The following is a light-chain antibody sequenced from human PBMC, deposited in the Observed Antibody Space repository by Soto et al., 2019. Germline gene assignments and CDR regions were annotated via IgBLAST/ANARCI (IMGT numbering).Light chain of an antibody. CDR1: QSISSW. V-gene: IGKV1-5*03. Sequence: DIQMTQSPSTLSASVGDRVTITCRASQSISSWLAWYQQKPGKAPKVLIYKASSLESGVPSRFSGSGSGTAVTLTISSLQPDDFATYYCQQYHSLNTFGQGTKLEI. CDR2: KAS. CDR3: QQYHSLNT. J-gene: IGKJ2*01.